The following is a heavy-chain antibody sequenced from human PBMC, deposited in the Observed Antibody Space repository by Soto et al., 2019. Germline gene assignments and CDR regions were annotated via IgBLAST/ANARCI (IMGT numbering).Heavy chain of an antibody. V-gene: IGHV3-48*01. CDR3: ARFAVGATLDY. J-gene: IGHJ4*02. Sequence: GGSLRLSCAASGFTFSSYSMNWVRQAPGKGLEWVSYISSSSSTIYYADSVKGRFTISRDNAKNSLYLQMNSLRAEDTAVYYCARFAVGATLDYWGQGTLVTVSS. CDR1: GFTFSSYS. D-gene: IGHD1-26*01. CDR2: ISSSSSTI.